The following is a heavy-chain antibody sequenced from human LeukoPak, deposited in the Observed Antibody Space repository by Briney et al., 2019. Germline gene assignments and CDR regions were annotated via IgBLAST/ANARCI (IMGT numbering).Heavy chain of an antibody. CDR2: ISSSSSYI. CDR1: GFTFSSYS. D-gene: IGHD6-19*01. J-gene: IGHJ4*02. CDR3: ARVRPSHSCWRGLDY. Sequence: GGSLRLSCAASGFTFSSYSMNWVRQAPGKGLEWVSSISSSSSYIYYADSVKGRFTISRDNAKNSLYLQMNSLRAEDTAVYYCARVRPSHSCWRGLDYWGQGTLVTVSS. V-gene: IGHV3-21*01.